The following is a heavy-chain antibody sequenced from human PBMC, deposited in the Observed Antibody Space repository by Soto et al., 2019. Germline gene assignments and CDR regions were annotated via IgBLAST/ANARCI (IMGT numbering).Heavy chain of an antibody. CDR2: INHNSGGT. CDR3: ARDAVDGTGAFDY. J-gene: IGHJ4*02. Sequence: QVQLVQSGAEVKKPGASVKVSCKASGYTFTGYYMHWVRQAPGQGLEWMGWINHNSGGTNYAQKFQGWVTMTRDTSISTAYMELSGLRSDDTAVYYCARDAVDGTGAFDYWGQGTLVTVSS. V-gene: IGHV1-2*04. CDR1: GYTFTGYY. D-gene: IGHD6-19*01.